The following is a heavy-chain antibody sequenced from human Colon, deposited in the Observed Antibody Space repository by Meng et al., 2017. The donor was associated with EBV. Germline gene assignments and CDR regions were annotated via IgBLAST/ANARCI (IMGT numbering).Heavy chain of an antibody. J-gene: IGHJ4*02. D-gene: IGHD2-8*01. V-gene: IGHV4-4*02. CDR1: GDSMIKNNW. CDR2: IYHSGSI. Sequence: SAPDLVKPSGNRSLTSDFSGDSMIKNNWWTWLRQPPGKRLEWIGEIYHSGSINYNPSLRGRATISVDMSKKQFSLNLRSVTAADTAVYYCARTGVGLAFDYWGLGTLVTVSS. CDR3: ARTGVGLAFDY.